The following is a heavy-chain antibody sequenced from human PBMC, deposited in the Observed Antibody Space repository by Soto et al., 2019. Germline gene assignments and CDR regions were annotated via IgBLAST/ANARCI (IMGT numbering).Heavy chain of an antibody. V-gene: IGHV3-23*01. CDR1: GFTFSDYA. J-gene: IGHJ4*02. CDR3: AKVLIHSSWYDPFDH. Sequence: EVQLLESWGNLVQPGSSLRLSCVVSGFTFSDYAMNWVRQAPGKGLEWVSAISGSGGGTHYADSVKGRFTISRDNSKNTLYLQMNSLRAEDTAVYYCAKVLIHSSWYDPFDHWGPGTLVTVSS. D-gene: IGHD6-13*01. CDR2: ISGSGGGT.